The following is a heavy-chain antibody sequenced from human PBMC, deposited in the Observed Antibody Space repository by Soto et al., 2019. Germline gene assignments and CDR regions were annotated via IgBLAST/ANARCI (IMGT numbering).Heavy chain of an antibody. CDR1: GFTVSSNY. CDR2: IYSGGST. J-gene: IGHJ6*02. V-gene: IGHV3-53*04. Sequence: EVQLVESGGGLVQPGGSLRLSCAASGFTVSSNYMSWVRQAPGKGLEWVSVIYSGGSTYYADSVKCRFTISRHNSKNTLYLQLNSLRAEDTAVYYCARSYGDSQSYYYYGMDVWGQGTTVTVSS. D-gene: IGHD4-17*01. CDR3: ARSYGDSQSYYYYGMDV.